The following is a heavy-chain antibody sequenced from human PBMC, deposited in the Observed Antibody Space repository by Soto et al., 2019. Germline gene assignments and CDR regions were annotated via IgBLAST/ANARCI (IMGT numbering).Heavy chain of an antibody. V-gene: IGHV1-8*01. D-gene: IGHD6-19*01. CDR1: GNTFTGIG. CDR2: MNPNSGNT. Sequence: EASVMLSCKDSGNTFTGIGIKWGRQATGQGLEWMGWMNPNSGNTDYAQKFQGRLTITRDTSASTAYMELSTLRSEDTAVYYCARAEMKGWDYYYYMDVWGKGTTVTVSS. CDR3: ARAEMKGWDYYYYMDV. J-gene: IGHJ6*03.